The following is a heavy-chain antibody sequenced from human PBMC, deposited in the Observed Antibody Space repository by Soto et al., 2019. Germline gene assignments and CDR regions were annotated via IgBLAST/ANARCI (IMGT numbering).Heavy chain of an antibody. J-gene: IGHJ6*02. CDR2: IRTKPYGGTT. Sequence: SVGSLRLSCTSSGFIFGDYAMSWVRQAPGKGLEWVGFIRTKPYGGTTDYAESVKGRFTITRDDLKSIAYLQMDSLKSDDTAVYYCARRLLDYGDYYYGMDVWGQGTTVTVSS. V-gene: IGHV3-49*04. CDR3: ARRLLDYGDYYYGMDV. D-gene: IGHD4-17*01. CDR1: GFIFGDYA.